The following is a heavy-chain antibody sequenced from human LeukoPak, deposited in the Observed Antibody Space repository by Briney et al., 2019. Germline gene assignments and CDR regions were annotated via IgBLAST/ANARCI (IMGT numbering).Heavy chain of an antibody. V-gene: IGHV3-21*01. CDR2: ISSSSSYI. CDR3: ASVDFWSGLGDY. J-gene: IGHJ4*02. Sequence: GGSLRLSCAASGFTFSSYSMNWVRQAPGKGLEWVSSISSSSSYIYYADSVKGRFTISRDNAKNSLYLQMNSLRAEDTAVYYCASVDFWSGLGDYWGQGTLVSVSS. D-gene: IGHD3-3*01. CDR1: GFTFSSYS.